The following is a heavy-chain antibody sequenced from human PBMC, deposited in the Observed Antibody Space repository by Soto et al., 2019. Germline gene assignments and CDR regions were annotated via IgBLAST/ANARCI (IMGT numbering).Heavy chain of an antibody. J-gene: IGHJ4*02. CDR1: GFTFNGAW. Sequence: EVQLVESGGGLVESGGSLRLSCAASGFTFNGAWMNWVRQGPGKGLEWVGRVKSKVNGETIDYAARVKGRFTISRDDSRNTVYLQMNRLGTEDTAMYYCSADLPDWGAYAFDYWGQGALVTVSS. V-gene: IGHV3-15*07. CDR2: VKSKVNGETI. CDR3: SADLPDWGAYAFDY. D-gene: IGHD3-16*01.